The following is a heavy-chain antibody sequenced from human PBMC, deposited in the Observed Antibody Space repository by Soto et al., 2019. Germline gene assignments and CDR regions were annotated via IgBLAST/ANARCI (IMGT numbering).Heavy chain of an antibody. J-gene: IGHJ4*02. D-gene: IGHD4-4*01. CDR2: INGGNGDT. CDR3: ARELQGLYYFDY. Sequence: ASVKVSCKASEYTFTSYTMHWVRQAPGQRLEWMGWINGGNGDTKYSQKFQGRVTITRDTSASPAYMELSSLRSDDTAVYYCARELQGLYYFDYWGQGTLVTVSS. V-gene: IGHV1-3*01. CDR1: EYTFTSYT.